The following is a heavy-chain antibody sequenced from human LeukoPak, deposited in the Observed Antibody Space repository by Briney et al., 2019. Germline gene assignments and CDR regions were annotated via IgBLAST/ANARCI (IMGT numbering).Heavy chain of an antibody. Sequence: ASVKVSCKASGGTFSSYAISWVRQAPGQGLEWMGGIIPIFGTANYAQKFQGRVTITTDESTSTAYMELSSLRSEDTAVYYCARDRTFTNYFDYWGQGTLVTVSS. CDR1: GGTFSSYA. CDR3: ARDRTFTNYFDY. CDR2: IIPIFGTA. J-gene: IGHJ4*02. D-gene: IGHD2/OR15-2a*01. V-gene: IGHV1-69*05.